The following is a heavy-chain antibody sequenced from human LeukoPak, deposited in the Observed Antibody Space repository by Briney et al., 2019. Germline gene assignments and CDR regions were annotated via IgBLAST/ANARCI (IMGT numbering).Heavy chain of an antibody. CDR3: ARGPLLWFGEFQYGGYDY. D-gene: IGHD3-10*01. Sequence: SETLSLTCAVSGGSLSSGGYSWSWIRQPPGKGLEWIGYIYHSGSTYYNPSLKSRVTISVDRSKNQFSLKLSSVTAADTAVYYCARGPLLWFGEFQYGGYDYWGQGTLVTVSS. J-gene: IGHJ4*02. CDR2: IYHSGST. V-gene: IGHV4-30-2*01. CDR1: GGSLSSGGYS.